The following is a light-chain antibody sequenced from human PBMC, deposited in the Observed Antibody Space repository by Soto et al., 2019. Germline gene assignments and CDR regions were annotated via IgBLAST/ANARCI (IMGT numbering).Light chain of an antibody. CDR1: QSVLYNSNNKNY. V-gene: IGKV4-1*01. Sequence: DIVMTQSPDSLAVSLGERATINCKSSQSVLYNSNNKNYLAWYQQKPGQPPKLLIYWASTRESGVPDRFSGSGTVTHFTLSSRSPQDEDVALYHCQQYYVIPRTFGGGTKVEIK. J-gene: IGKJ4*01. CDR3: QQYYVIPRT. CDR2: WAS.